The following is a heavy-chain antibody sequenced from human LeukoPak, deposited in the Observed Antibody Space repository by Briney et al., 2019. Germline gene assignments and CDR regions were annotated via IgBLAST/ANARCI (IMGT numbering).Heavy chain of an antibody. Sequence: ASVKVSCKASGYTFTSYYMHWVRQATGQGLEWMGWMNPNSGNTNYAQKLQGRVTMTTDTSTSTAYMELRSLRSDDTAVYYCARDSGHSSSWFFDYWGQGTLVTVSS. J-gene: IGHJ4*02. CDR2: MNPNSGNT. CDR3: ARDSGHSSSWFFDY. CDR1: GYTFTSYY. V-gene: IGHV1-18*04. D-gene: IGHD6-13*01.